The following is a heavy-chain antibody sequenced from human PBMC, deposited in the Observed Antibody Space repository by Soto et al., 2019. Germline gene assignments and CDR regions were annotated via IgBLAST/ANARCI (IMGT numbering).Heavy chain of an antibody. Sequence: PGGSLRLSCAASGFTFSSYGMHWVRQAPGKGLEWVAVIWYDGSNKYYADSVKGRFTISRDNAKNSLYLQMNSLRDEDTAVYYCARENYGDYLSWFDPWGQGTLVTVSS. J-gene: IGHJ5*02. D-gene: IGHD4-17*01. V-gene: IGHV3-33*01. CDR3: ARENYGDYLSWFDP. CDR1: GFTFSSYG. CDR2: IWYDGSNK.